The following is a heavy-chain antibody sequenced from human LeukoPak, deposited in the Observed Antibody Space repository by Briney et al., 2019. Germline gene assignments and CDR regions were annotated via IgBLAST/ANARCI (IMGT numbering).Heavy chain of an antibody. CDR3: CRDMLIGGWIDP. CDR1: GEIFSSDNAA. D-gene: IGHD3-16*01. CDR2: TYYRFKWNN. Sequence: SHTLSLTRALSGEIFSSDNAAWNWITQSPARGLERLGRTYYRFKWNNDYAVSVKSRITINTDTSKNQFSLQLNSVTPEDTAVYYCCRDMLIGGWIDPWGQGTLVTVSS. J-gene: IGHJ5*02. V-gene: IGHV6-1*01.